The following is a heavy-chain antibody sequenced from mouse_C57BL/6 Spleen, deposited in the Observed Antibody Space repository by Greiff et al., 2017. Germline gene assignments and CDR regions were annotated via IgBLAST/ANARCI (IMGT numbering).Heavy chain of an antibody. CDR2: IDPEDGET. V-gene: IGHV14-2*01. CDR1: GFNIKDYY. Sequence: VQLKESGAELVKPGASVKLSCTASGFNIKDYYMHWVKQRTEQGLEWIGRIDPEDGETKYAPKFQGKATITADTSSNTAYLQLSSLTSEDTAVYYCARIRREYYFDYWGQGTTLTVSA. J-gene: IGHJ2*01. D-gene: IGHD3-2*02. CDR3: ARIRREYYFDY.